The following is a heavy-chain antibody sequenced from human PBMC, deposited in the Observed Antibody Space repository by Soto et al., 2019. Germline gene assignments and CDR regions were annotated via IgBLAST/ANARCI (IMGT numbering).Heavy chain of an antibody. CDR2: ISGYNSNT. D-gene: IGHD6-6*01. V-gene: IGHV1-18*01. CDR3: AREGQLGY. Sequence: QVQLVQSGAEVKKPGASVKVACQASGYTFSNYGFSWVRQAPGQGLEWMGWISGYNSNTNYAERLQGRVTMTTDTSTSTAYMELKSLRYDDTAVYYCAREGQLGYWGQGTPVTVSS. CDR1: GYTFSNYG. J-gene: IGHJ4*02.